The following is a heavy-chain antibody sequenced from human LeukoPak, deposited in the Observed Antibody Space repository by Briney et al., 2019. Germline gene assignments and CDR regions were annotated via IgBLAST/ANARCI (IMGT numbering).Heavy chain of an antibody. CDR2: ISYSGFT. CDR1: GGSISSYY. Sequence: SSETLSLTCAVSGGSISSYYWSWIRQPPGRGLEWIGYISYSGFTKYNPSLKSRVTISSDTSKNQFSLRLSSVTAADTAVYHCARDGPQWLAAFDSWGQGTLVTVSS. V-gene: IGHV4-59*01. J-gene: IGHJ4*02. D-gene: IGHD6-19*01. CDR3: ARDGPQWLAAFDS.